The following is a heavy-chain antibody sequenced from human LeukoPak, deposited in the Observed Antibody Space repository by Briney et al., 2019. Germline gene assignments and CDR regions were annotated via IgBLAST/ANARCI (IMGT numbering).Heavy chain of an antibody. D-gene: IGHD2-15*01. Sequence: PSETLSLTCTVSGGSVSSNTYYWGWIRPAPGKGLEWVSYISSSSSTIYYADSVKGRFTISRDNAKNSLYLQMNSLRAEDTAVYYCARAEGYCSGGSCYPHDYWGQGTLVTVSS. V-gene: IGHV3-48*01. CDR3: ARAEGYCSGGSCYPHDY. J-gene: IGHJ4*02. CDR1: GGSVSSNT. CDR2: ISSSSSTI.